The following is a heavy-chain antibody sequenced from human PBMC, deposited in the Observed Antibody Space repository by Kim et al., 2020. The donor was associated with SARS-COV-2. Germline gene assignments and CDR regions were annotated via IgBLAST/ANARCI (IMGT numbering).Heavy chain of an antibody. Sequence: ASVKVSCKASGYTFTSYYMHWVRQAPGQGLEWMGIINPSGGSTSYAQKFQGRVTMTRDTSTSTVYMELSSLRSEDTAVYYCARDLAELRYFDWLSGDAFDIWGQGTMVTVSS. D-gene: IGHD3-9*01. CDR1: GYTFTSYY. CDR3: ARDLAELRYFDWLSGDAFDI. CDR2: INPSGGST. V-gene: IGHV1-46*01. J-gene: IGHJ3*02.